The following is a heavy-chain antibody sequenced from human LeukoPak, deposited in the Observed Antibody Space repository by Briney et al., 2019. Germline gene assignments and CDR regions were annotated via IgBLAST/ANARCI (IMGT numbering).Heavy chain of an antibody. Sequence: GGSLRLSCAASGFTFSSYAMSWVRQAPGKGLEWVSAISGSGGSTYYADSVKARFTISRDNSKNTLYLQMNSLRAEDTAVYYCAKAPYGSGSYYFNWFDPWGQGTLVTVSS. CDR3: AKAPYGSGSYYFNWFDP. V-gene: IGHV3-23*01. CDR1: GFTFSSYA. D-gene: IGHD3-10*01. J-gene: IGHJ5*02. CDR2: ISGSGGST.